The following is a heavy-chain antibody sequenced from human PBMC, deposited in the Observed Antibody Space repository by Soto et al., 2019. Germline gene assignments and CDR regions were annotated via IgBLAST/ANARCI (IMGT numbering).Heavy chain of an antibody. CDR2: IYYSGST. J-gene: IGHJ4*02. Sequence: SETLSLTCTVSGGSISSGGYYWSWIRQHPGKGLEWIGYIYYSGSTYYNPSLKSRVTISVDTSKNQFSLKLSSVTAADTAVYYCARVVVVSESFDYWGQGTLVTVSS. CDR3: ARVVVVSESFDY. V-gene: IGHV4-31*03. CDR1: GGSISSGGYY. D-gene: IGHD2-21*02.